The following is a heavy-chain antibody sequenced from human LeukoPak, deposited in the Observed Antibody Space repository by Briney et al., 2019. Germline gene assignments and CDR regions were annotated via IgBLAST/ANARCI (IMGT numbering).Heavy chain of an antibody. CDR2: ISGSGGST. CDR1: GFTFSSYA. V-gene: IGHV3-23*01. Sequence: GGSLRLSCAASGFTFSSYAMTWVRQAPGKGLEWVSAISGSGGSTYYADSVKGRFTISRDNSKNTLYLQMNSLRAEDTAVYYCAKDLVRIVGPIFDYWGQGTLVTVSS. CDR3: AKDLVRIVGPIFDY. J-gene: IGHJ4*02. D-gene: IGHD1-26*01.